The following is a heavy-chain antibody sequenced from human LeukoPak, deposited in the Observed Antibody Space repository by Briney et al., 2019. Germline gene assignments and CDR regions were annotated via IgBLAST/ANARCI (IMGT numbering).Heavy chain of an antibody. V-gene: IGHV3-30-3*01. CDR1: GFIFSRYT. CDR3: ARGVVTAYAAFDS. Sequence: GGSLRLSCAASGFIFSRYTLHWVRQAPGKGREWVSMISFDGSTKDYADSVKGRFTISRDNSKNTLDLQMTSLRTEDTAVYYCARGVVTAYAAFDSWGQGTLVTVSS. D-gene: IGHD2-21*02. J-gene: IGHJ4*02. CDR2: ISFDGSTK.